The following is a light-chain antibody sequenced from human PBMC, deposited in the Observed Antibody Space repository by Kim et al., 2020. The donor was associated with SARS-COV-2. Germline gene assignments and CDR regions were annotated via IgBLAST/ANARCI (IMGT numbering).Light chain of an antibody. V-gene: IGKV3-20*01. J-gene: IGKJ1*01. CDR1: QSVSSSY. CDR2: GAS. CDR3: QQYWT. Sequence: TLPWAPGERATLPCKASQSVSSSYLAWYQQKPGQAPRLLIYGASSRATGIPDRFSGSGSGTDFTLTISRLEPEDFAVYYCQQYWTFGQGTKVDIK.